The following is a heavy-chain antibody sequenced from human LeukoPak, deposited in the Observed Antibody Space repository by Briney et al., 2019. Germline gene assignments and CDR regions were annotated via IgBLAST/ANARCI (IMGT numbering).Heavy chain of an antibody. CDR3: ARERCSGGSCYSANWFDP. J-gene: IGHJ5*02. CDR1: GYTFTGYY. CDR2: INPNSGGT. D-gene: IGHD2-15*01. Sequence: ASVKVSCKASGYTFTGYYMHWVRQAPGQGLEWMGWINPNSGGTNYAQKFQGRVTMTRDTSISTAYMELSRLRSDDTAVYYCARERCSGGSCYSANWFDPWGQGTLVTVSS. V-gene: IGHV1-2*02.